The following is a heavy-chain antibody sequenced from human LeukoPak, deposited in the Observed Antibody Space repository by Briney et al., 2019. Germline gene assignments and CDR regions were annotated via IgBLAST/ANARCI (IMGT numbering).Heavy chain of an antibody. V-gene: IGHV3-23*01. J-gene: IGHJ4*02. D-gene: IGHD4/OR15-4a*01. Sequence: GGSLRLSCEGSGFVFSRYSSYAMNWVRQAPGKGLEWVAAISGGGDVTNYADSVKGRFTISRDSAENSLFLQMDSLSAGDTALYFCVGSSSSEGATHYRAFDYWGPGTLVTVSS. CDR3: VGSSSSEGATHYRAFDY. CDR2: ISGGGDVT. CDR1: GFVFSRYSSYA.